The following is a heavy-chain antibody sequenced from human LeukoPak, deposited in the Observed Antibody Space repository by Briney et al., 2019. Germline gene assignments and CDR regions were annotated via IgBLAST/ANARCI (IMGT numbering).Heavy chain of an antibody. CDR2: ISSRSSDI. CDR1: GFTFSSYS. V-gene: IGHV3-21*01. J-gene: IGHJ6*03. CDR3: ARDPSTTFGDMDV. Sequence: GGSLRLSCAASGFTFSSYSMNWVRQAPGKGLEWVSSISSRSSDIYYADSVKGRFTISRDNAKNSLYLQMNILRAEKTSVYFCARDPSTTFGDMDVWGKATTATVSS. D-gene: IGHD3-3*01.